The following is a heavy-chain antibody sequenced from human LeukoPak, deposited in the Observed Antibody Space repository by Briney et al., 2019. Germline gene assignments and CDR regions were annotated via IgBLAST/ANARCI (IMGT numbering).Heavy chain of an antibody. Sequence: ASVKVSCKASGGTFSSYAISWVRQAPGQGLEWMGRIIPIFGTANYAQKFQGRVTITTDESTSTAYMELSSLRFEDTAVYYCARLGVRTMTFDYWGQGTLVTVSS. V-gene: IGHV1-69*05. D-gene: IGHD3-22*01. CDR1: GGTFSSYA. CDR2: IIPIFGTA. J-gene: IGHJ4*02. CDR3: ARLGVRTMTFDY.